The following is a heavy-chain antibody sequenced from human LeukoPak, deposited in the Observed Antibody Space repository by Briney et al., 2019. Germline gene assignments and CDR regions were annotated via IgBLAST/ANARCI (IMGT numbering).Heavy chain of an antibody. D-gene: IGHD2-2*02. CDR1: GGSISSSSYY. Sequence: PSETLSLTCTVSGGSISSSSYYWGWIRQPPGKGLEWIGSIYYSGSTYYNPSLKSRVTISVDTSKNQFSLKLSSVTAADTAVYYCARVTRYCSSTSCYNSFDPWGQGTLVTVSS. V-gene: IGHV4-39*07. CDR2: IYYSGST. J-gene: IGHJ5*02. CDR3: ARVTRYCSSTSCYNSFDP.